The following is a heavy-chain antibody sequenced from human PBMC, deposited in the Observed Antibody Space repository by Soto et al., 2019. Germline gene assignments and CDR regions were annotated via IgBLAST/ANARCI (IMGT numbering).Heavy chain of an antibody. V-gene: IGHV3-23*01. D-gene: IGHD2-21*01. CDR3: AKASVVVVIATPHDAFDI. Sequence: LRLSCAASGFTFSSYAMSWVRQAPGKGLEWVSAISGSGGSTYYADSVKGRFTISRDNSKNTLYLQMNSLRAEDTAVYYCAKASVVVVIATPHDAFDIWGKGTMVAVSS. CDR1: GFTFSSYA. CDR2: ISGSGGST. J-gene: IGHJ3*02.